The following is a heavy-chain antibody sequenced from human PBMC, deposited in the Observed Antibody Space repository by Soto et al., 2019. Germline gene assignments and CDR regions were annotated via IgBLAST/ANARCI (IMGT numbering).Heavy chain of an antibody. D-gene: IGHD6-19*01. CDR2: IYYSGST. CDR1: GGSISSYY. Sequence: SETLSLTCTVSGGSISSYYWSWIRQPPGKGLEWIGYIYYSGSTNYNPSLKSRVTISVDTSKNQFSLKLSSVTAADTAVYYCARHYGAVSWFDPWGQGTLVTVSS. V-gene: IGHV4-59*08. CDR3: ARHYGAVSWFDP. J-gene: IGHJ5*02.